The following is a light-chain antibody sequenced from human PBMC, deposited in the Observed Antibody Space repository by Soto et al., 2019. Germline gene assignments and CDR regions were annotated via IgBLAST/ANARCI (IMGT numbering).Light chain of an antibody. J-gene: IGKJ1*01. CDR2: DAS. Sequence: DIQMTQTPSSLSASVADRVTITYRASQSISSWLAWYQQKPGKAPKLLIYDASSLESGVPSRFSGSGSGTVFILTISSLQPDDFATYYCQQYNRSPLFGQGTKVDIK. V-gene: IGKV1-5*01. CDR3: QQYNRSPL. CDR1: QSISSW.